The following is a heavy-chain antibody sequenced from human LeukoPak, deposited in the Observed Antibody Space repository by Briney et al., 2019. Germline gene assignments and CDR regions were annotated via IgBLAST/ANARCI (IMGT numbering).Heavy chain of an antibody. J-gene: IGHJ6*03. Sequence: TSETLSLTCTVSGYSISSGYYWGWIRQPPGKGLEWIGSIYHSGSTYYNPSLKSRVTISVDTSKNQFSLKLSSVTAADTAVYYSARGGSGWYREYYYYYMDVWGKGTTVTVSS. D-gene: IGHD6-19*01. CDR3: ARGGSGWYREYYYYYMDV. V-gene: IGHV4-38-2*02. CDR2: IYHSGST. CDR1: GYSISSGYY.